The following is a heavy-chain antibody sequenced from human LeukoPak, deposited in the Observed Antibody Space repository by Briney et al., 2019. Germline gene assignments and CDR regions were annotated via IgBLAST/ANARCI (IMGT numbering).Heavy chain of an antibody. D-gene: IGHD6-19*01. CDR3: ARVGVGQEWLEYFQH. Sequence: GGSLRLSCAASGFTFSSYEINCVRQAPGKGLEWVSYISSGSTIYYADSVKGRFTISRDNAKNSLYLQMNSLRAEDTAVYYCARVGVGQEWLEYFQHWGQGTLVTVSS. V-gene: IGHV3-48*03. CDR1: GFTFSSYE. J-gene: IGHJ1*01. CDR2: ISSGSTI.